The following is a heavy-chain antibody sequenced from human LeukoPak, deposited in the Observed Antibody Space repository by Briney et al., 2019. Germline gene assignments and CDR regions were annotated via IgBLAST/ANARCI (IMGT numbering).Heavy chain of an antibody. D-gene: IGHD3-16*01. CDR2: ISAYNGNT. V-gene: IGHV1-18*01. J-gene: IGHJ3*02. Sequence: ASVKVSCKPSGYSFTTYGISWVRQAPGQGLEWMGWISAYNGNTNYAQKLLGRVTMTTDTSTSTAYMELRSLRSDDTAVYYCARGEVLGYDLTAFDIWGQGTMVTVSS. CDR1: GYSFTTYG. CDR3: ARGEVLGYDLTAFDI.